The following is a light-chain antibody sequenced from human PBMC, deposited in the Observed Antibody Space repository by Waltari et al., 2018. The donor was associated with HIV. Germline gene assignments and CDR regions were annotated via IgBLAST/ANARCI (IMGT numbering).Light chain of an antibody. V-gene: IGLV2-14*01. Sequence: QSALTQPASVSGSPGQSLTISCTGTSSDVGGYNYVSWYQQHPGKAPKLMIYAVSNRAAGVSNRFSGSKSGNTASLVISGLQSEDEGDYYCSSYSRSGTLVCGGGTTLTVL. CDR1: SSDVGGYNY. CDR3: SSYSRSGTLV. CDR2: AVS. J-gene: IGLJ2*01.